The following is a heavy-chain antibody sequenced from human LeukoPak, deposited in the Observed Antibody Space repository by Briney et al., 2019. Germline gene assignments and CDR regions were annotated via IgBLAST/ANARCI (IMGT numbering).Heavy chain of an antibody. CDR1: GFTFSDYY. Sequence: PGGSLRLFCAASGFTFSDYYMSWIRPAPGKGLEWVSYISSSGSTIYYADSVKGRFTISRDNAKNSLYLQMNSLRAEDTAVYYCARYPNWEYYFDYWGQGTLVTVSS. D-gene: IGHD7-27*01. CDR2: ISSSGSTI. J-gene: IGHJ4*02. CDR3: ARYPNWEYYFDY. V-gene: IGHV3-11*01.